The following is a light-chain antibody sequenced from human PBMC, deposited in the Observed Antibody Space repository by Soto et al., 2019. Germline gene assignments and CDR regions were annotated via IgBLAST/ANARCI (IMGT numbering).Light chain of an antibody. Sequence: QSVLTQPPSASGSPGQSVTISCTGTSSDVGGYNYVSWYQQHPGKAPKLMXXXXXXXXXXXXXXXXGSKSGNTASLTVSGXXXXXXXXYYCSSYAGSNGVFGTGTKLTVL. V-gene: IGLV2-8*01. J-gene: IGLJ1*01. CDR2: XXX. CDR3: SSYAGSNGV. CDR1: SSDVGGYNY.